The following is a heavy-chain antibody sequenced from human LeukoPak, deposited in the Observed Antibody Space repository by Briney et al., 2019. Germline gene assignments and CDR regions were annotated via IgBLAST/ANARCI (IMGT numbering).Heavy chain of an antibody. J-gene: IGHJ2*01. D-gene: IGHD3-22*01. CDR3: ARAARQGFTMIVVPFFYFDL. V-gene: IGHV4-31*03. Sequence: PSQTLSLTCTVSGGSISSGASDWGWIRQHPKRGLEWVGYINHSGSTYYNPSLGSRVTMSVDTSKNQFSLKLSSVTAADSAVYYCARAARQGFTMIVVPFFYFDLWGRGTPVTVSS. CDR2: INHSGST. CDR1: GGSISSGASD.